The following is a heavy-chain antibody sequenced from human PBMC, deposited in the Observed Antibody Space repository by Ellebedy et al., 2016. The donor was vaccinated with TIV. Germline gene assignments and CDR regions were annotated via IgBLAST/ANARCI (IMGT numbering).Heavy chain of an antibody. D-gene: IGHD1-26*01. V-gene: IGHV1-18*04. CDR3: GGDGGQGVGAVGS. J-gene: IGHJ5*02. CDR1: GYTFTSYG. Sequence: AASVKVSCKASGYTFTSYGISWVRQAPGQGLEWMGWISAYNDNTNYAQKLQGRVTMTTDTSTSTAYMELRSIRSDDTAVYYCGGDGGQGVGAVGSWGQGTLVTVSS. CDR2: ISAYNDNT.